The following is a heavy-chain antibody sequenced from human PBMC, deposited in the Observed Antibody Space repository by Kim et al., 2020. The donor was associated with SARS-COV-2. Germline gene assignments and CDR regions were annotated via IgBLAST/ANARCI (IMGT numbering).Heavy chain of an antibody. CDR1: GVSFSSGGYS. Sequence: SETLSLTCTVSGVSFSSGGYSWSWIRQPPGKGLEWIGYIYHGESAFYNPSLESRVAMSLDKSKNQVSLKLTSVTAADTAVYYCARGVTIFAVVPFDPWGQGMLVIVSS. D-gene: IGHD3-3*01. J-gene: IGHJ5*02. V-gene: IGHV4-31*03. CDR2: IYHGESA. CDR3: ARGVTIFAVVPFDP.